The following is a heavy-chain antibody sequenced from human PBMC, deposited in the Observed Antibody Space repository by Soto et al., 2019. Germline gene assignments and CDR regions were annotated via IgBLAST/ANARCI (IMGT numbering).Heavy chain of an antibody. CDR1: GHSISSGFYY. V-gene: IGHV4-38-2*01. D-gene: IGHD6-6*01. Sequence: SETLSFTCAVSGHSISSGFYYWGWVRQPPGKGLEWIGSIYHTESTYYNPSLKSRVTMSVDTSKNQLSLKLSSMTAADTAVYFSARYGYSNSARFFDYWGQGSRVTVSS. CDR2: IYHTEST. J-gene: IGHJ4*02. CDR3: ARYGYSNSARFFDY.